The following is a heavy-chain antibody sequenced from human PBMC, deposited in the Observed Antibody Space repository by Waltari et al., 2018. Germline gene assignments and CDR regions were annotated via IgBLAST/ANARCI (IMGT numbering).Heavy chain of an antibody. V-gene: IGHV1-8*01. CDR3: ARPVRGRPDAFDI. CDR2: MNSNSGNT. CDR1: GYTFTSHD. J-gene: IGHJ3*02. Sequence: QVQLVQSGAEVKKPGASVKVSCKASGYTFTSHDINWVRQATGQGLEWMGWMNSNSGNTGYAQKFQGRVTMTRNTSISTAYIELSSLRSEDTAVYYCARPVRGRPDAFDIWGQGTMVTVSS. D-gene: IGHD3-10*01.